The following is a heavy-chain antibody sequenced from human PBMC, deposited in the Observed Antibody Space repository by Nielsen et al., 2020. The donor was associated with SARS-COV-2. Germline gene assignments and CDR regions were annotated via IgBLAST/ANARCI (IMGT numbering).Heavy chain of an antibody. D-gene: IGHD1-20*01. CDR2: IYTDGDT. Sequence: GESLKISCAASGLTVSRNYMTWVRQAPGKWLEWVSVIYTDGDTYYADSVKGRFNISRDNSKNTLYLQMNTLRAEDTAVYYCARDSNWKFDYWGQGTLVTVSS. CDR3: ARDSNWKFDY. CDR1: GLTVSRNY. J-gene: IGHJ4*02. V-gene: IGHV3-66*01.